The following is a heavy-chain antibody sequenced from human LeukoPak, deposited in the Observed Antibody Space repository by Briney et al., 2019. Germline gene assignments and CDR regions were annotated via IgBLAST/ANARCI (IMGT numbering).Heavy chain of an antibody. Sequence: GESLKISCKGSGYSFTSYWIGWVRQVPGKGLEWMGIIYPGDSDTRYSPSFQGQVTISADKSISTAYLQWSSLKASETAMYYCARQTPEARYCSSTSCYTGPFDYWGQGTLVTVSS. CDR2: IYPGDSDT. CDR1: GYSFTSYW. CDR3: ARQTPEARYCSSTSCYTGPFDY. D-gene: IGHD2-2*02. V-gene: IGHV5-51*01. J-gene: IGHJ4*02.